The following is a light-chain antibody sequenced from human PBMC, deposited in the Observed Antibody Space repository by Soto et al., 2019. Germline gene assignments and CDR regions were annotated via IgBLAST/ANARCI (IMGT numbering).Light chain of an antibody. Sequence: QSVLTQPASVSGSPGQSITISCTGTSSDVGDYNYVSWYQQHPGKAPKLMIFDVSNRPSGVSNRFSGSKSGNTASLTISGLQADDEAEYYCSSYTSSSTYVFGTGTKLTVL. CDR1: SSDVGDYNY. J-gene: IGLJ1*01. CDR2: DVS. CDR3: SSYTSSSTYV. V-gene: IGLV2-14*01.